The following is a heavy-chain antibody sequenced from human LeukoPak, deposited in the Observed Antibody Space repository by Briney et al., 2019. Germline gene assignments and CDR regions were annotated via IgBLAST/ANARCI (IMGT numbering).Heavy chain of an antibody. CDR3: AKSARIAARRMFDY. CDR2: LDQDGSEI. V-gene: IGHV3-7*03. CDR1: GFTFSNHW. Sequence: GGSLRLSCAASGFTFSNHWMSWVRQAPGKGLEWVANLDQDGSEIYYVDSVKGRFTISRDNSKNTLYLQMNSLRAEDTAVYYCAKSARIAARRMFDYWGQGTLVTVSS. D-gene: IGHD6-6*01. J-gene: IGHJ4*02.